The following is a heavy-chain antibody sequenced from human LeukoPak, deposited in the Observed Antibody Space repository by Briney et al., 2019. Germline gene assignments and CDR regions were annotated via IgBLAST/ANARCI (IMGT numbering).Heavy chain of an antibody. CDR1: GYTFTSYY. V-gene: IGHV1-46*01. J-gene: IGHJ5*02. CDR2: INPSGGST. Sequence: ASVKVSCKASGYTFTSYYMHWVRQAPGQGLEWMGIINPSGGSTSYAQKFQDRVTITADESTSTAYMELSSLRSEDTAVYYCASALDYDILTGFITLFDPWGQGTLVTVSS. D-gene: IGHD3-9*01. CDR3: ASALDYDILTGFITLFDP.